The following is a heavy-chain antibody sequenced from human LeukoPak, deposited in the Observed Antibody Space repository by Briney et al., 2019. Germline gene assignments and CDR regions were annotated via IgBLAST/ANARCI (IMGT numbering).Heavy chain of an antibody. CDR2: ISGYNGNT. D-gene: IGHD5-18*01. Sequence: ASVKVSCKASGYTFTTYNINWVRQAPGQGLEWMGWISGYNGNTNYAQKLQGRVTMTTDTSTSTAYMELRSLRSDDTAVYYCARGSPPDTAMAPDYWGQGTLVTVSS. V-gene: IGHV1-18*01. CDR3: ARGSPPDTAMAPDY. J-gene: IGHJ4*02. CDR1: GYTFTTYN.